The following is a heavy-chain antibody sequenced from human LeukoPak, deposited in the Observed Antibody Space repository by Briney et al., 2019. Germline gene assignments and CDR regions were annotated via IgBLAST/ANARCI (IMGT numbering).Heavy chain of an antibody. CDR1: GGIFSSYG. J-gene: IGHJ4*02. CDR2: INPNTGGT. Sequence: ASVKVSCKTSGGIFSSYGISWVRQAPGQGLEWMGWINPNTGGTNYAQQFQGRITMTRDTSIRSAYMDLSRLTSDDTAVYYCARDNLPHLRLGNYFDSWGQGTLVTASS. CDR3: ARDNLPHLRLGNYFDS. V-gene: IGHV1-2*02. D-gene: IGHD3-16*01.